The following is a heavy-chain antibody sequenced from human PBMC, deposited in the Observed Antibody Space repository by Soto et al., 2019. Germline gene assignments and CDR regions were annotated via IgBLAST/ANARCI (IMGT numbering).Heavy chain of an antibody. CDR3: ARDTGGGDSAYYYGMDV. D-gene: IGHD2-21*02. V-gene: IGHV4-30-2*01. Sequence: SETLSLTCAVSGGSISSGGYSWSWIRQPPGKGLEWIGYIYHSGSTYYNPSLKSRVTISVDRSKNQFSLKLSSVTAADTAVYYCARDTGGGDSAYYYGMDVWGQGTTVTVSS. CDR2: IYHSGST. CDR1: GGSISSGGYS. J-gene: IGHJ6*02.